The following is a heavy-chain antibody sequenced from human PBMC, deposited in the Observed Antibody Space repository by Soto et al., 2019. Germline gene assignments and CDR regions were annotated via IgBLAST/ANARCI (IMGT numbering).Heavy chain of an antibody. V-gene: IGHV5-10-1*01. CDR3: ARLDCSGGSCHLLYYYYGMDV. Sequence: GESLKISCKGAGYSFTIYCISLVRQIPGKGLEWMGRIDPSDSYTNYSPSFQGHVTISADKSISTAYLQWSSLKASDTAMYYSARLDCSGGSCHLLYYYYGMDVWGQGTTVTVSS. CDR2: IDPSDSYT. D-gene: IGHD2-15*01. CDR1: GYSFTIYC. J-gene: IGHJ6*02.